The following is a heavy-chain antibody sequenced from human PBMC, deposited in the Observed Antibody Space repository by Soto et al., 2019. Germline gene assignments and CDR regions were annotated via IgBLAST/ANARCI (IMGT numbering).Heavy chain of an antibody. J-gene: IGHJ6*02. CDR2: TYYRSKWYN. D-gene: IGHD2-2*01. CDR1: GDSVSSNSAA. V-gene: IGHV6-1*01. CDR3: ARDQVVPAAIYYYYYGMDV. Sequence: SQTLSLTCVISGDSVSSNSAAWNWIRQSPSRGLEWLGRTYYRSKWYNDYAVSVKSRITINPDTSKNQFSLQLNSVTPEDTAVYYCARDQVVPAAIYYYYYGMDVWGQGTTVTAP.